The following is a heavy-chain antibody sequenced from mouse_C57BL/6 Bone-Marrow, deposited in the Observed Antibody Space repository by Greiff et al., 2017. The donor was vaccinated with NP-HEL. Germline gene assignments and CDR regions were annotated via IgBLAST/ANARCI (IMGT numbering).Heavy chain of an antibody. CDR3: ARRGDGYYRYFDV. CDR1: GYTFTSYG. V-gene: IGHV1-81*01. Sequence: QVQLQQSGAELARPGASVKLSCKASGYTFTSYGISWVKQRTGQGLEWIGEIYPRSGNTYYNEKFKGKATLTADKSSSTAYMELRSLTSEDSAVYFCARRGDGYYRYFDVWGTGTTVTVSS. J-gene: IGHJ1*03. CDR2: IYPRSGNT. D-gene: IGHD2-3*01.